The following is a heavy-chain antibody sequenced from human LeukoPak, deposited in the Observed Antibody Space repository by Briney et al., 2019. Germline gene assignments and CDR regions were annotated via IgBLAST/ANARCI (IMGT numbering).Heavy chain of an antibody. V-gene: IGHV3-23*01. J-gene: IGHJ5*02. CDR1: GFTFSSYA. CDR2: ISGSGGST. CDR3: AKEVVVVPAALMGFDP. Sequence: QAGGSLRLSCAASGFTFSSYAMSWVRQAPGKGLEWVSAISGSGGSTYYADSVKGRFTISRDNSKNTLYLQMNSLRAEDTAVYYCAKEVVVVPAALMGFDPWGQGTLVTVSS. D-gene: IGHD2-2*01.